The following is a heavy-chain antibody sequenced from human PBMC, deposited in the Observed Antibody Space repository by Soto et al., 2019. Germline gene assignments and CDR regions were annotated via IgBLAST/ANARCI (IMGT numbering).Heavy chain of an antibody. V-gene: IGHV1-18*01. CDR1: GYIFSNYG. Sequence: AAVMVSCKACGYIFSNYGISWVRQAPGQGLEWMGWISTYNANTYYAQKFQGRVTMTTDTSTSTAYMELRSLRSDDTAVFYCARERDGSSWSSAESLQYWGQGTLVTVSS. CDR2: ISTYNANT. CDR3: ARERDGSSWSSAESLQY. D-gene: IGHD6-13*01. J-gene: IGHJ1*01.